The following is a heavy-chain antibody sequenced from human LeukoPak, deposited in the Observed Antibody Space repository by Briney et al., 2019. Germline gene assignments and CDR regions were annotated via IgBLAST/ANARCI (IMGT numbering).Heavy chain of an antibody. CDR2: INQDGSTK. CDR3: ARDMKGNLDY. V-gene: IGHV3-7*01. CDR1: GFTFSNTW. Sequence: GGSLRPSCAASGFTFSNTWMAWVRQAPGKGLEWVANINQDGSTKQYADSVRGRLTISRDNAKNSLYLQMNSLRAEDTGLYHCARDMKGNLDYWGQGTLVTVSS. J-gene: IGHJ4*02. D-gene: IGHD3-16*01.